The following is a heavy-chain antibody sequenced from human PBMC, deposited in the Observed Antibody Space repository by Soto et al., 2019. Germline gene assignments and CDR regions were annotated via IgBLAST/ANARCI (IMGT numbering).Heavy chain of an antibody. CDR1: GFTFNTYN. V-gene: IGHV3-48*01. CDR2: ISSSSYTI. D-gene: IGHD3-22*01. CDR3: AKSEIVVVPSDY. Sequence: PGGSLRLSCTASGFTFNTYNMNWVRQAPGKGLEWVSYISSSSYTIKYADSVEGRFTVSRDNGKKSLYLQMNSLRAEDTAVYYCAKSEIVVVPSDYWGQGTLVTVSS. J-gene: IGHJ4*02.